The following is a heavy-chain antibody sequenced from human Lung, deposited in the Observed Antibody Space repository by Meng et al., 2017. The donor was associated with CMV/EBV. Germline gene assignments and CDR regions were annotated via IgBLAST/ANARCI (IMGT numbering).Heavy chain of an antibody. Sequence: GGSLRLSCAASGFTFSSYWMHWVRQAPGKGLVWVSRININGRTTNYADSVKGRFTISRDNAKNTLYLQMNSLRAEDAGVYYCTSLYLAVWGQGTLVTVSS. CDR1: GFTFSSYW. CDR2: ININGRTT. D-gene: IGHD2-21*01. CDR3: TSLYLAV. J-gene: IGHJ4*02. V-gene: IGHV3-74*01.